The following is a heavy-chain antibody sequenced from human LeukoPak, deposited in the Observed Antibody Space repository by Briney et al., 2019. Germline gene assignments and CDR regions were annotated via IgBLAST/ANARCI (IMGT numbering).Heavy chain of an antibody. Sequence: PGGSLRLSCAASGFTFSSYAMHWVRQAPGKGLEWVAVISYDGSNKYYADSVKGRFTISRDNSKNTLYLQMNSLRAEDTAVYYCARRDSSSWYEFDPWGQGTLVTVSS. CDR1: GFTFSSYA. CDR3: ARRDSSSWYEFDP. V-gene: IGHV3-30*14. CDR2: ISYDGSNK. J-gene: IGHJ5*02. D-gene: IGHD6-13*01.